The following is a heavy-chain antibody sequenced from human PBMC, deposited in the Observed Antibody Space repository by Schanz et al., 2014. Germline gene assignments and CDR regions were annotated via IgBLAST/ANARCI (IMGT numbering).Heavy chain of an antibody. V-gene: IGHV1-69*02. CDR3: ARGPLGTSP. J-gene: IGHJ5*02. CDR1: GDTFSKYN. D-gene: IGHD7-27*01. CDR2: IISILGIP. Sequence: QVPLVQSGPEVKKPGSSVKVSCQAFGDTFSKYNIMWVRQVPGQGLEWLGRIISILGIPNYAQKFQGRVTFTADKSTSTAYMELSSLKSEDTAVYYCARGPLGTSPWGQGTLVTVSS.